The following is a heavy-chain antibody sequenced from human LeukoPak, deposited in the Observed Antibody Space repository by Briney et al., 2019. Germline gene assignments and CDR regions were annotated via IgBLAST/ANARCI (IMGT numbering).Heavy chain of an antibody. CDR3: AVHYYDSSGYADY. CDR1: GYTFTNFG. V-gene: IGHV1-2*02. J-gene: IGHJ4*02. D-gene: IGHD3-22*01. Sequence: GASVKVSCKASGYTFTNFGISWVRQAPGQGLEWMGWINPNSGGTNYAQKFQGRVTMTRDTSISTAYMELSRLRSDDTAVYYCAVHYYDSSGYADYWGQGTLVTVSS. CDR2: INPNSGGT.